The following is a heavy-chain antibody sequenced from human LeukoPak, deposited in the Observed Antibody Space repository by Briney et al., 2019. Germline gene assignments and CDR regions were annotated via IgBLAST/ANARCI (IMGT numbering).Heavy chain of an antibody. J-gene: IGHJ4*02. CDR2: INSDGSST. Sequence: PGGSLRLSCAASGFTFSSYWMPWVRHAPGKGLVWVSRINSDGSSTSYADSVKGRFTISRDNAKNTLYLQMNSLRAEDTAVYYCASSRLIAAAGIGYWGQGTLVTVSS. CDR1: GFTFSSYW. CDR3: ASSRLIAAAGIGY. D-gene: IGHD6-13*01. V-gene: IGHV3-74*01.